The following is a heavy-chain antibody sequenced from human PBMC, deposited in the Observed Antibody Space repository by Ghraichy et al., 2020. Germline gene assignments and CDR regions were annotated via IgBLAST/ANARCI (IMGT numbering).Heavy chain of an antibody. CDR2: IKEDGSEK. D-gene: IGHD3-3*01. CDR1: GFTFSNHW. J-gene: IGHJ6*02. V-gene: IGHV3-7*01. CDR3: ARVGDFWSGYRNGMDV. Sequence: GGSLRLSCAASGFTFSNHWMSWVRQAPGKGLEWVANIKEDGSEKLYVDSVKGRFTISRDNAKRSLYLQMNSLRAEDTAVDYCARVGDFWSGYRNGMDVWGQGPTVTVSS.